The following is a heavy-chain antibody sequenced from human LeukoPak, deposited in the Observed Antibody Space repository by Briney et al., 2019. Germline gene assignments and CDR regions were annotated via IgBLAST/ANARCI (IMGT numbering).Heavy chain of an antibody. CDR1: GGSINSYY. V-gene: IGHV4-59*08. CDR2: IYYSGRN. J-gene: IGHJ4*02. Sequence: PSETLSLTCTVSGGSINSYYWSWLRQPPGKGLEWIGFIYYSGRNHYKSSLKSRVTISVDTSRNQFSLRLSSVTAADTAVYYCARHSGNSPQYFDYWGQGTLVTVSS. CDR3: ARHSGNSPQYFDY. D-gene: IGHD1-26*01.